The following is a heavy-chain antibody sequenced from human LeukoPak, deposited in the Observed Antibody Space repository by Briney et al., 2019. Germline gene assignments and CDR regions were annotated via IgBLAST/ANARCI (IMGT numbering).Heavy chain of an antibody. CDR1: GYRFGSYW. Sequence: GESLRISCEGSGYRFGSYWISWVRQMPGKGLEWMGIIYPGDSDTRYSPSFQGQVTISADKSISTAYLQWSSLKASDSAIYYCARTHSTSWYNLDYWGQGTLVTISS. J-gene: IGHJ4*02. V-gene: IGHV5-51*01. CDR2: IYPGDSDT. CDR3: ARTHSTSWYNLDY. D-gene: IGHD6-13*01.